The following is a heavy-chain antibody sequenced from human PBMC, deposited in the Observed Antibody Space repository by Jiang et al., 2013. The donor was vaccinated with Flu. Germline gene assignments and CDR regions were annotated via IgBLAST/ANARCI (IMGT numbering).Heavy chain of an antibody. CDR3: ARAESSSSRTPRNFDY. Sequence: VQLVESGGGLVQPGGSLRLSCAASGFTFSSYEMNWVRQAPGKGLEWVSYISSSGSTIYYADSVKGRFTISRDNAKNSLYLQMNSLRAEDTAVYYCARAESSSSRTPRNFDYWAREPWSPSPQ. J-gene: IGHJ4*02. CDR1: GFTFSSYE. V-gene: IGHV3-48*03. CDR2: ISSSGSTI. D-gene: IGHD6-6*01.